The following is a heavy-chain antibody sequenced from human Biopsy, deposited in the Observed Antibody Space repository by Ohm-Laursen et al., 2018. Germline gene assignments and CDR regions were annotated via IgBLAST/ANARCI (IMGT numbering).Heavy chain of an antibody. CDR1: GYTLTELS. V-gene: IGHV1-24*01. CDR3: AADINVWNVNY. Sequence: AASVKVSCKVSGYTLTELSMHWVRQAPGKGLEWMGGFATENGKTVYAQNFQARVSMTEDTSTDTAYMELRSLRSEDTAVYYCAADINVWNVNYWGQGTQVTVSS. D-gene: IGHD1-1*01. J-gene: IGHJ4*02. CDR2: FATENGKT.